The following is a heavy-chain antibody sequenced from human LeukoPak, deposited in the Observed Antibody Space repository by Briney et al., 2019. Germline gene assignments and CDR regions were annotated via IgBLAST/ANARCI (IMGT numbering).Heavy chain of an antibody. CDR2: INHSGST. V-gene: IGHV4-34*01. D-gene: IGHD2-2*01. J-gene: IGHJ5*02. CDR3: ARGMDVVPAALGWFDP. CDR1: GGSFSGYY. Sequence: PSETLSLTCAVYGGSFSGYYWSWIRQPPGKGLGWIGEINHSGSTNYNPSLRSRVTISVDTSKNQFSLKLSSVTAADTAVYYCARGMDVVPAALGWFDPWGQGTLVTVSS.